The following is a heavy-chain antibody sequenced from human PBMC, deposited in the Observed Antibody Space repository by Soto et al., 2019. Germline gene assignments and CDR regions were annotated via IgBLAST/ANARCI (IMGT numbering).Heavy chain of an antibody. V-gene: IGHV3-48*02. J-gene: IGHJ6*02. CDR3: ARDHIVVVPAAIGAPYYYYYGMDV. CDR2: ISSSSSTI. D-gene: IGHD2-2*02. Sequence: GGSLRLSCAASGFTFSSYSMNWVRQAPGKGLEWVSYISSSSSTIYYADSVKGRFTISRDNAKNSLYLQMNSLRDEDTAVYYCARDHIVVVPAAIGAPYYYYYGMDVWRQGTTATVSS. CDR1: GFTFSSYS.